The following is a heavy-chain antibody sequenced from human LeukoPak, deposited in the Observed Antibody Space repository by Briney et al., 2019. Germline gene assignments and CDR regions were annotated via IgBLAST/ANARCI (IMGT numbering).Heavy chain of an antibody. V-gene: IGHV4-59*01. D-gene: IGHD6-19*01. J-gene: IGHJ4*02. CDR2: IYYSGST. CDR1: GGSISSYY. CDR3: AREESSGWFDY. Sequence: SETLSLTCTVSGGSISSYYWSWIRQPPGKGLEWIGYIYYSGSTNYNPSLKSRVTISVDTSKNQFSLKLSSVTAADTAVYYCAREESSGWFDYWGQGTLVTASS.